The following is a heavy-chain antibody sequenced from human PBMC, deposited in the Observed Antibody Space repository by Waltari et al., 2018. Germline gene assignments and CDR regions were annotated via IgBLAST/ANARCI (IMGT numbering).Heavy chain of an antibody. CDR3: AREVDAFDI. Sequence: EVQLVESGGGLVKPGGSLSLSCAASGLTFSSYRLTWVRQAPGKGLEWVSSISSSSSYIYYADSVKCRFTISRDNAKNSLYLQMNSLRAEDTAVYYCAREVDAFDIWGQGTMVTVSS. CDR2: ISSSSSYI. CDR1: GLTFSSYR. J-gene: IGHJ3*02. V-gene: IGHV3-21*01.